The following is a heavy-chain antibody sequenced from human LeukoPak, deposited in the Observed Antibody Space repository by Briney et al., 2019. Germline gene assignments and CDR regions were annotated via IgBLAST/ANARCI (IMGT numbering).Heavy chain of an antibody. Sequence: GRSLRLSCAASGFTFRSYGMHWVRQAPGKGLEWVAVISYDGSNKYYADSVKGRITISRDNAKNSLYLQMNSLRAEDTAVYYCARGVMVSYYMDVWGKGTTVTVSS. CDR1: GFTFRSYG. V-gene: IGHV3-30*03. CDR2: ISYDGSNK. D-gene: IGHD2-8*01. CDR3: ARGVMVSYYMDV. J-gene: IGHJ6*03.